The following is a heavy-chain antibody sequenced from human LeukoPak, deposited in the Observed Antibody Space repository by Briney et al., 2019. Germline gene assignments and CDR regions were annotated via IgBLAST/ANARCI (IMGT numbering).Heavy chain of an antibody. CDR3: AMRAGYFDY. D-gene: IGHD3-16*01. Sequence: PSETLSLTCAAYGGSFSGYYWSWIRQPPGKGLEWIGEINHSGSTNYNPSLKSRVTISVDTSKNQFSLKLSSVTAADTAVYYCAMRAGYFDYWGQGTLVTVSS. CDR2: INHSGST. J-gene: IGHJ4*02. CDR1: GGSFSGYY. V-gene: IGHV4-34*01.